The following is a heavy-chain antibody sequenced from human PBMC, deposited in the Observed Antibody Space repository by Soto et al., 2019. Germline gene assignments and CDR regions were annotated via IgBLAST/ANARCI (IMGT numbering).Heavy chain of an antibody. D-gene: IGHD3-16*02. CDR2: IYYSGTT. J-gene: IGHJ5*02. V-gene: IGHV4-39*01. Sequence: ETRSLTCTVSGDSISSSSYYCGWIRQPPGKGLEWIGDIYYSGTTHYNPSLKSRVTISIDTSKNQFSLHLRSVTAAETAVYYCARLKGAFFIPTPNWSDPSGQGNPVTVSS. CDR1: GDSISSSSYY. CDR3: ARLKGAFFIPTPNWSDP.